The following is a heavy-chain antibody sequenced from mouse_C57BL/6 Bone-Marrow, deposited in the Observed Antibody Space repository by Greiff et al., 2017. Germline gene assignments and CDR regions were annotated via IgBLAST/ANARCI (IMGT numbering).Heavy chain of an antibody. V-gene: IGHV5-9*01. Sequence: EVQGVESGGGLVKPGGSLKLSCAASGFTFSSYTMSWVRQTPEKRLEWVATISGGGGNTYYPDSVKGRFTISRDNAKNTLYLQMSSLRSEDTALYYCARRAITTVVEGFAYWGQGTLVTVSA. CDR3: ARRAITTVVEGFAY. CDR2: ISGGGGNT. J-gene: IGHJ3*01. D-gene: IGHD1-1*01. CDR1: GFTFSSYT.